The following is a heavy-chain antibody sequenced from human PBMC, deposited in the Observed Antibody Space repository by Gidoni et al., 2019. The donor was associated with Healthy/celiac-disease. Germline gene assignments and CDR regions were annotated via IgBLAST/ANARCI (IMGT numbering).Heavy chain of an antibody. D-gene: IGHD3-16*01. Sequence: QLQLQESGPGLVKPSETLSLTCTVSGGSISSSSYYWGWIRQPPGKGLEWIGSIYYSGSTYYNPSLKSRVTISVDTSKNQFSLKLSSVTAADTAVYYCARDNSAYYFDYWGQGTLVTVSS. J-gene: IGHJ4*02. CDR2: IYYSGST. V-gene: IGHV4-39*07. CDR3: ARDNSAYYFDY. CDR1: GGSISSSSYY.